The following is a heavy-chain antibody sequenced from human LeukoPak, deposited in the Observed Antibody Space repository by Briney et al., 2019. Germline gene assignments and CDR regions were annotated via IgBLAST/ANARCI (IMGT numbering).Heavy chain of an antibody. CDR3: ARRRYSGSYVEFDY. Sequence: GGSLRLSCAASGFTFSSYSMNWVRQAPGKGLEWVSYISSSSSTIYYADSVKGRFTISRDNAKNSLYLQMNSLRAEDTAVYYCARRRYSGSYVEFDYWGQGTLVTVSS. J-gene: IGHJ4*02. V-gene: IGHV3-48*01. CDR2: ISSSSSTI. D-gene: IGHD1-26*01. CDR1: GFTFSSYS.